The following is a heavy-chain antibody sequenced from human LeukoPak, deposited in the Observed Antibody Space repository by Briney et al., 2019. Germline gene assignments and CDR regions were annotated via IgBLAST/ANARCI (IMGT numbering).Heavy chain of an antibody. D-gene: IGHD4-17*01. V-gene: IGHV3-30*14. CDR1: GFSFSSYA. J-gene: IGHJ6*02. CDR3: ARDRFGRVDYGDYRTYYYYGMDV. Sequence: PGGSLRLSCAASGFSFSSYAMHWVRQAPGKGREWVAVISYDGSNKYYADSVKGRFTISRDNSKNTLYLQMNSLRAEDTAVYYCARDRFGRVDYGDYRTYYYYGMDVWGQGTTVTVSS. CDR2: ISYDGSNK.